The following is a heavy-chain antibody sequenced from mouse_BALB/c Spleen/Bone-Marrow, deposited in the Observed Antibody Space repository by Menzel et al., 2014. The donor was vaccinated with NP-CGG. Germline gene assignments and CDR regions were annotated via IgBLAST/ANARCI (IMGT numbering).Heavy chain of an antibody. V-gene: IGHV14-3*02. CDR2: IDPANGNT. CDR3: ANDWFAY. J-gene: IGHJ3*01. D-gene: IGHD2-3*01. Sequence: VHLQQPGAELVKPGASVKLSCTASGFNIKDTYMHWVKQRPEQGLEWIGRIDPANGNTKYDPKFQGKATITADTSSNTAHLHLSSLTSEDTAVYYCANDWFAYWGQGTLVTVSA. CDR1: GFNIKDTY.